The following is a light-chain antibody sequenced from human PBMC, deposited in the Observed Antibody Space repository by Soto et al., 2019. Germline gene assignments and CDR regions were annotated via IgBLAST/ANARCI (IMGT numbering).Light chain of an antibody. CDR3: SSYTTSTSYV. Sequence: QSALTQPASVSGSPGQSITVSCTGTSSDIGRYNYVSWYQQHPGKAPKLMIYDVNKRPSGVSNRFSGSKSANTASLTISGLPAEDAADYYCSSYTTSTSYVFGTGTKVTVL. CDR2: DVN. V-gene: IGLV2-14*03. J-gene: IGLJ1*01. CDR1: SSDIGRYNY.